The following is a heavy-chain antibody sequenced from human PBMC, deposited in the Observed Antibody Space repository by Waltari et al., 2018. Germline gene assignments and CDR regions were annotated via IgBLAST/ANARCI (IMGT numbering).Heavy chain of an antibody. J-gene: IGHJ5*02. Sequence: QVQLVESGGGVVQPGGSLRLSCAASGFTFSSYGMHWVRQAPGKGLEWVAFIRDDGSNKYYADSGKGRFTISRDNSKNTLYLQMNSLRAEDTAVYYCAKDRGYCSGGSCYYWFDPWGQGTLVTVSS. CDR1: GFTFSSYG. CDR3: AKDRGYCSGGSCYYWFDP. D-gene: IGHD2-15*01. CDR2: IRDDGSNK. V-gene: IGHV3-30*02.